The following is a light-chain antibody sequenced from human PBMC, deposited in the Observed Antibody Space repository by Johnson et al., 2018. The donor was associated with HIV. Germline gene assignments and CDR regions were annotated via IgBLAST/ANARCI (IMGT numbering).Light chain of an antibody. CDR3: GTWDSSLIAVSYV. V-gene: IGLV1-51*01. Sequence: QPVLTQPPSVSAAPGQKVTISCSGSSSNIGNNYVSWYQQLPGTAPKLLIYDNNKRPSGIPDRFSGSKSGTSATLGITGLQTGAEADYYCGTWDSSLIAVSYVFGTGTKVTVL. CDR2: DNN. J-gene: IGLJ1*01. CDR1: SSNIGNNY.